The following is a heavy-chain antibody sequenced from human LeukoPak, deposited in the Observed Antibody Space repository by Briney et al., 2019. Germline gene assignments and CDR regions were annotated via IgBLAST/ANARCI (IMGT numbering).Heavy chain of an antibody. CDR1: GDSISNYY. J-gene: IGHJ3*02. Sequence: SETLSLTCTVSGDSISNYYWGWIRQPPGKGLEWIGFIYYSGSTNYNPSLRSRVTISVDTSKNQFSLKLSSVTAADTAVYYCARHWGDSPNHSDDLYAFDIWGQGTMVTVSS. CDR2: IYYSGST. CDR3: ARHWGDSPNHSDDLYAFDI. D-gene: IGHD1-14*01. V-gene: IGHV4-59*08.